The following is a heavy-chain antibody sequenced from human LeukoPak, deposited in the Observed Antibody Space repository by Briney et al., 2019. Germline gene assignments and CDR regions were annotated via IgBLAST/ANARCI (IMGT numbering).Heavy chain of an antibody. Sequence: SETLSLTCAVYGGSFSGYYWSWIRQPPGKGLEWIGEINHSGSTNYNSSLKSRVTISVDTSKNQFSLKLSSVTAADTAVCYCARGYYGSGSHCCHMDVWGRGTTITVS. CDR3: ARGYYGSGSHCCHMDV. J-gene: IGHJ6*03. CDR2: INHSGST. V-gene: IGHV4-34*01. D-gene: IGHD3-10*01. CDR1: GGSFSGYY.